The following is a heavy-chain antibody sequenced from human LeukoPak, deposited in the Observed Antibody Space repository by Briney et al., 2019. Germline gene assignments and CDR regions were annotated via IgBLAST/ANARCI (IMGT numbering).Heavy chain of an antibody. CDR2: ISWNSGSI. Sequence: QAGRSLRLSCAASGFTFDDYAMHWVRQAPGKGLEWVSGISWNSGSIGYADSVKGRFTISRDNAKNSLYLQMNSLRAEDTAVYYCARVPVGGNRAFDIWGQGTMVTVSS. J-gene: IGHJ3*02. D-gene: IGHD1-26*01. V-gene: IGHV3-9*01. CDR3: ARVPVGGNRAFDI. CDR1: GFTFDDYA.